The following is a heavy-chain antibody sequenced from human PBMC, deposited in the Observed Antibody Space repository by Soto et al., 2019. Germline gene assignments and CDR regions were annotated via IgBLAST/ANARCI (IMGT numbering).Heavy chain of an antibody. V-gene: IGHV3-23*01. CDR1: GFTFSSYA. D-gene: IGHD3-10*01. Sequence: GSLRLSCAASGFTFSSYAMSWFRQAPGKGLEWVSAISGSGGSTYYADSVKGRFTISRDNSKNTLYLQMNSLRAEDTAVYYCAKDSGYYGSGSYYKINGMDVWGQGTTVTVSS. J-gene: IGHJ6*02. CDR2: ISGSGGST. CDR3: AKDSGYYGSGSYYKINGMDV.